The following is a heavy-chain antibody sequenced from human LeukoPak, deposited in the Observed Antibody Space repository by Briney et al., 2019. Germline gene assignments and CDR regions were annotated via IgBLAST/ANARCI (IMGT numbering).Heavy chain of an antibody. V-gene: IGHV5-51*01. D-gene: IGHD3-22*01. CDR2: IYPGDSDT. CDR1: GYSFTSYW. Sequence: GESLKISCKGPGYSFTSYWIGWVRQMPGKGLEWMGIIYPGDSDTRYSPSFQGQVTISADKSISTAYLQWSSLKASDTAMYYCARQMLYYDSSGVGMDVWGQGTTVTVSS. CDR3: ARQMLYYDSSGVGMDV. J-gene: IGHJ6*02.